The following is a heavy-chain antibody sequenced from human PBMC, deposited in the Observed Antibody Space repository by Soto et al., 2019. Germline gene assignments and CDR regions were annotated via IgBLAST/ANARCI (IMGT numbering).Heavy chain of an antibody. Sequence: PSETLSLTCTVSGGSISSYYWSWIRQPPGKGLEWIGFIDYSGSTNYNPSLKSRVTISVDTSKNQFSLKLSSVTAADTAVYYCARSPNTYYYYCGMDVWGQGTTVTVSS. CDR3: ARSPNTYYYYCGMDV. D-gene: IGHD7-27*01. J-gene: IGHJ6*02. CDR2: IDYSGST. CDR1: GGSISSYY. V-gene: IGHV4-59*01.